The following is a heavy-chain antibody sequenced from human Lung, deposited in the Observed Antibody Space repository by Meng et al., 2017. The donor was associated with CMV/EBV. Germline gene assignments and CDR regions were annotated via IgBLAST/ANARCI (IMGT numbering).Heavy chain of an antibody. CDR2: IYYSGST. D-gene: IGHD2-15*01. V-gene: IGHV4-59*01. J-gene: IGHJ4*02. Sequence: SXTXSLXCSVSGGSMSNYYWSWIRQAPGSGLEWIAYIYYSGSTTYNPSLKSRVTISLDLSRNQFSLTLNSVTAADTAVYYCARAGSVGYCRVSACWGYLDDXGQGXLVTVSS. CDR1: GGSMSNYY. CDR3: ARAGSVGYCRVSACWGYLDD.